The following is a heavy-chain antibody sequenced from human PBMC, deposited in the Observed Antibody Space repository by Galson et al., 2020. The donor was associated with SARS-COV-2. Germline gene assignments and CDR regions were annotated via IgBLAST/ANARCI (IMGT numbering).Heavy chain of an antibody. Sequence: KMSGPTLVKPTQTLTLTCTFSGFSLSTSGVGVGWIRQPPGKALEWLALIYLDDDKRYSPSLKSRLTITKDTSKNQVVLTMTNMDPVDTATYYCAQTYYDILTGYYGGMDVWGQGTTVTVSS. V-gene: IGHV2-5*02. CDR3: AQTYYDILTGYYGGMDV. CDR1: GFSLSTSGVG. J-gene: IGHJ6*02. D-gene: IGHD3-9*01. CDR2: IYLDDDK.